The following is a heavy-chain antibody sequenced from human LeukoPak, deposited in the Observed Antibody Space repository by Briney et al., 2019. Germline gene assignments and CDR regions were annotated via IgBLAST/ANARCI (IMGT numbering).Heavy chain of an antibody. J-gene: IGHJ4*02. CDR2: INHSGST. V-gene: IGHV4-34*01. Sequence: PSESLSLTCAVYGGSFSGYYWRWIRQPPGKGLEWIGEINHSGSTNYNPSLKSRVTISVDTSKNQFSLKLSSVTAADTAVYYCARGRARYGDYRYWGQGTLVTVSS. CDR1: GGSFSGYY. CDR3: ARGRARYGDYRY. D-gene: IGHD4-17*01.